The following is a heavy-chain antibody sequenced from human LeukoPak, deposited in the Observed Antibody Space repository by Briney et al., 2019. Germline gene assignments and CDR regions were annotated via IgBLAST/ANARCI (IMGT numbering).Heavy chain of an antibody. CDR1: GYTFTSYG. CDR3: ARVPRITMIVAPTDPLDY. V-gene: IGHV1-18*01. Sequence: GASVKVSCKASGYTFTSYGISWVRQAPGQGLEWMGWISAYNGNTNYAQKLQGRVTMTTDTSTSTAYMELRSLRSDDTAVYYCARVPRITMIVAPTDPLDYWGQGTLVTVSS. CDR2: ISAYNGNT. D-gene: IGHD3-22*01. J-gene: IGHJ4*02.